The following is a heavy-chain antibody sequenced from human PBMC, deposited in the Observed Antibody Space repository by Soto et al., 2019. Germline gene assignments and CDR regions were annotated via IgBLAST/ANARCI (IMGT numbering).Heavy chain of an antibody. CDR3: ARGEVLRYFDWSLPLGWFDP. J-gene: IGHJ5*02. Sequence: AASVKVSCKASGYTFTSYAIHWVRRAPGQRLEWMGWINAGNGNTKYSQKFQGKVTITRDTSASTAYMELSSLRSEDTAVYYFARGEVLRYFDWSLPLGWFDPWGQGTLVTVSS. V-gene: IGHV1-3*01. CDR2: INAGNGNT. CDR1: GYTFTSYA. D-gene: IGHD3-9*01.